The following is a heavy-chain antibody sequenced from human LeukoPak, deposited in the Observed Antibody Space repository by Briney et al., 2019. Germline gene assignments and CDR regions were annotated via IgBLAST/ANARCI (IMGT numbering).Heavy chain of an antibody. V-gene: IGHV3-48*03. Sequence: GESLRLSCVASGFIFNDYEMNWVRQAPGKGLEWVAYISGSGLSIYYADSVKGRFTISRDSAKNSLYLQLNGLRAEDTAVYYCARGKRQDGYVYTRRSTYSFDYWGQGTLVTVSS. J-gene: IGHJ4*02. CDR2: ISGSGLSI. CDR1: GFIFNDYE. D-gene: IGHD3-16*01. CDR3: ARGKRQDGYVYTRRSTYSFDY.